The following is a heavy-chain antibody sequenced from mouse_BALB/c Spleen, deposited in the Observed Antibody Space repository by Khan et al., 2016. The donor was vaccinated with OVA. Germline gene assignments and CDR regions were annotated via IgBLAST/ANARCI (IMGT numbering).Heavy chain of an antibody. J-gene: IGHJ3*01. CDR2: VNPNTGNT. CDR3: ARAYDFFAH. V-gene: IGHV1-26*01. Sequence: IQLVQSGPDLVKPGASVKMSCKASGYSFTAYYINWVKLSHGQSLEGIGRVNPNTGNTNYNQKFKGKAILLVDTSSSTAYLERRSLTFGDSAVYYCARAYDFFAHWGQGTLVTVSA. CDR1: GYSFTAYY. D-gene: IGHD2-14*01.